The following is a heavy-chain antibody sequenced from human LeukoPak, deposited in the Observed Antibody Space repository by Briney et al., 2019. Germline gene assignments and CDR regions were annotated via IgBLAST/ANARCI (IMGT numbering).Heavy chain of an antibody. D-gene: IGHD6-19*01. CDR1: GGFMTSGNSY. V-gene: IGHV4-61*02. CDR3: VRAGYSSGWSHFDY. J-gene: IGHJ4*02. Sequence: SQTLSLTCTVSGGFMTSGNSYWSWIRQPAGKGLEWIGRIYTSGSTNYNPSLKSRVTISVDTSKNQFSLKLSSVTAADTAVYYCVRAGYSSGWSHFDYWGQGTLVTVSS. CDR2: IYTSGST.